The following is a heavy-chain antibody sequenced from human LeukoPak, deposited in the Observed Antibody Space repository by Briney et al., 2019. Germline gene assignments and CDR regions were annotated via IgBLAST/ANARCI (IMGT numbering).Heavy chain of an antibody. CDR3: ARGSQWPDDY. CDR2: IWYDGSNK. J-gene: IGHJ4*02. CDR1: GFTVRSNY. D-gene: IGHD6-19*01. V-gene: IGHV3-33*08. Sequence: GGSLRLSCAVSGFTVRSNYMSWVRQAPGKGLEWVAVIWYDGSNKYYADSVKGRFTISRDNSKNTLYLQMNSLRAEDTAVYYCARGSQWPDDYWGQGTLVTVSS.